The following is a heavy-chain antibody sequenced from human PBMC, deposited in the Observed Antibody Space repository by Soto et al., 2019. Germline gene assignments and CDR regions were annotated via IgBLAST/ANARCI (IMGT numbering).Heavy chain of an antibody. D-gene: IGHD6-13*01. CDR3: ASLGIAEELYYYYYMDL. CDR1: VFTFSSYS. J-gene: IGHJ6*03. V-gene: IGHV3-48*01. Sequence: EVQLVESGGGLVQPGGSLILSCAASVFTFSSYSMNWVRQAPGKGLEWVSYISSSSSTIYYADSVKGRFTISRDNAKNSLYLQMNSLRAEDTAVYYCASLGIAEELYYYYYMDLWGKGTTVTVSS. CDR2: ISSSSSTI.